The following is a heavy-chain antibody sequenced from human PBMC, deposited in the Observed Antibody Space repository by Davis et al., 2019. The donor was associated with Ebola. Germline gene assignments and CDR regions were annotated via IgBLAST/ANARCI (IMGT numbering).Heavy chain of an antibody. CDR3: ARGWLRTGLDV. CDR1: GDSVAGGSGG. Sequence: PSETLSLTCAISGDSVAGGSGGWNWIRQSPSRGLEWLGRTYYSSKWYDDYATSVKSRVTVNLDTSKNQFSLHLNSVTPEDTAVYYCARGWLRTGLDVWGKGTTVTVSS. CDR2: TYYSSKWYD. V-gene: IGHV6-1*01. D-gene: IGHD5-12*01. J-gene: IGHJ6*04.